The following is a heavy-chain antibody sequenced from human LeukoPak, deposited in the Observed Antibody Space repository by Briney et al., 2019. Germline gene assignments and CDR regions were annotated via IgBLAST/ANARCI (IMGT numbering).Heavy chain of an antibody. V-gene: IGHV4-39*01. Sequence: SETLSLTCTVSGGSISSSSYYWGWIRQPPGKGLEWIGSIYYSGSTYYNPSLKSRVTISADTSKNQFSLKLSSVTAADTTVYYCARLFYSGSYYHDYWGQGTLVTVSS. J-gene: IGHJ4*02. CDR2: IYYSGST. D-gene: IGHD1-26*01. CDR3: ARLFYSGSYYHDY. CDR1: GGSISSSSYY.